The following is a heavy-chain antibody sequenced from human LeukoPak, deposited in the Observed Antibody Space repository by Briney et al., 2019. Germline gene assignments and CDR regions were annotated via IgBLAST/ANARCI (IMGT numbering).Heavy chain of an antibody. D-gene: IGHD7-27*01. CDR3: ARRNWGTESVESYSFDY. CDR2: ISGSGAET. J-gene: IGHJ4*02. Sequence: GGSQRLSCAASGFSFIRYALNWVRQAPGKGLEWVSTISGSGAETFYAASVKGRFTISRDNSKNTLYLQMNSLRAEDTAVYYCARRNWGTESVESYSFDYWGQGTLVTVSS. CDR1: GFSFIRYA. V-gene: IGHV3-23*01.